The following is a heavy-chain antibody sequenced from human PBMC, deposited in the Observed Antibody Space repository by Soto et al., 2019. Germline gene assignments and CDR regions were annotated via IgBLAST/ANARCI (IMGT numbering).Heavy chain of an antibody. Sequence: PSETLSLTCAFSGASITSSNWWIWVRQPPGKGLEWIGEMYASGSTSYNPSLKSRVTISVDKSKNQLSLNLDSVTAADTALYYCAIETVAGRDYWGQGTLVTVSS. CDR1: GASITSSNW. V-gene: IGHV4-4*02. CDR2: MYASGST. J-gene: IGHJ4*02. D-gene: IGHD6-19*01. CDR3: AIETVAGRDY.